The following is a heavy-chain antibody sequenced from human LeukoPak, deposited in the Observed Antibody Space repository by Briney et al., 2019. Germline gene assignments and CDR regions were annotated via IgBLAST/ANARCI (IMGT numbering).Heavy chain of an antibody. J-gene: IGHJ4*02. CDR3: ARGGSLGY. Sequence: PGGSLSLSCAASGFTFSSYEMNWVRQAPGKGLEWVSKISSSGSAIYYADSVKGRFTISRDNAKSILYLQMNSLRVEDTAVYYCARGGSLGYWGQGTLVTVSS. CDR1: GFTFSSYE. D-gene: IGHD6-19*01. V-gene: IGHV3-48*03. CDR2: ISSSGSAI.